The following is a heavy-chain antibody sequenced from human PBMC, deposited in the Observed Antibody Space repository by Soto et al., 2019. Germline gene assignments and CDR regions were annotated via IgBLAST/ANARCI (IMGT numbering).Heavy chain of an antibody. V-gene: IGHV1-69*13. CDR1: GGTFSSYA. J-gene: IGHJ6*02. D-gene: IGHD2-2*01. Sequence: GASVKVSCKASGGTFSSYAISWVRQAPGQGLEWMGGIIPIFGTANYAQKFQGRVTITADESTSTAYMGLSSLRSEDTAVYYCARAQYCSSTSCYDPYYYYGMDVWGQGTTVTVSS. CDR3: ARAQYCSSTSCYDPYYYYGMDV. CDR2: IIPIFGTA.